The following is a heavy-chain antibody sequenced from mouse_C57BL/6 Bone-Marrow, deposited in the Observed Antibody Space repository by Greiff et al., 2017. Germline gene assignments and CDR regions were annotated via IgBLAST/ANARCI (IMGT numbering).Heavy chain of an antibody. Sequence: QVQLKESGPELVKPGASVKISCKASGYTFTSYGISWVKQRTGQGLEWIGEIYPRSGNTYYNEKFKGKATLTADKSSSTAYMELRSLTSEDSAVYFCARSLLQRDYWGQGTTLTVSS. V-gene: IGHV1-81*01. J-gene: IGHJ2*01. D-gene: IGHD2-10*01. CDR2: IYPRSGNT. CDR3: ARSLLQRDY. CDR1: GYTFTSYG.